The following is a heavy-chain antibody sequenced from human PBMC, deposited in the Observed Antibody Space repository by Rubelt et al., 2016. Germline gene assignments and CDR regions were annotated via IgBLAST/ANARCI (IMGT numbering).Heavy chain of an antibody. CDR3: ARFASGKASHFDF. Sequence: QVQLQESGPGLVKPSETLSLTCTVSGYSISSGYYWGWIRQPPGKGLEWIGSIYHSGSTYYKPSLKSRVTISVDKAKNQFSLKGTSVTAADTAVYYCARFASGKASHFDFWGQGTLVTVSS. J-gene: IGHJ4*02. CDR1: GYSISSGYY. CDR2: IYHSGST. D-gene: IGHD3-10*01. V-gene: IGHV4-38-2*02.